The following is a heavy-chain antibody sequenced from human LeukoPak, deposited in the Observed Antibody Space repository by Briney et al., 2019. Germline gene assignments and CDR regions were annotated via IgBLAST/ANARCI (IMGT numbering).Heavy chain of an antibody. CDR3: ARVRDSSRPGDDAFDI. Sequence: GSSVKVSCKASGGTFSSYAISWVRQAPGQGLEWMGGIIPIFGTANYAQKFQGRVTITTDESTSTAYMELSSLRSEDTAVYYCARVRDSSRPGDDAFDIWGQGTMVTVSS. J-gene: IGHJ3*02. CDR2: IIPIFGTA. CDR1: GGTFSSYA. D-gene: IGHD6-13*01. V-gene: IGHV1-69*05.